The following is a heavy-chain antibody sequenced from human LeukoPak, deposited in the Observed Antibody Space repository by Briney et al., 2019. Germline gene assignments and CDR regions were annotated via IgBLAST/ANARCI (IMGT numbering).Heavy chain of an antibody. CDR3: ARDCSNGVCYPRDY. D-gene: IGHD2-8*01. CDR1: GYTLSGYG. CDR2: ITTYNGDK. J-gene: IGHJ4*02. V-gene: IGHV1-18*01. Sequence: ASVKVSCKASGYTLSGYGISWLRQAPGQGLEWVGWITTYNGDKKYSEKFQGRITMTTDTSTSTYYVELRSLKSDDTAIYYCARDCSNGVCYPRDYWGQGTLVIVST.